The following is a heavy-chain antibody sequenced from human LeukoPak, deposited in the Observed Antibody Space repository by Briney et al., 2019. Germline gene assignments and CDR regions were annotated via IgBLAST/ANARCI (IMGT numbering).Heavy chain of an antibody. CDR3: ARESDIVLMAYATRAYYFDY. J-gene: IGHJ4*02. D-gene: IGHD2-8*01. V-gene: IGHV3-33*01. CDR1: GFTFSSCG. CDR2: IWYDGSNK. Sequence: GGSLRLSCAASGFTFSSCGMHWVRQAPGKGLEWVAVIWYDGSNKYYADSVKGRFTISRDNSKNTLYLQMNSLRAEDTAVYYCARESDIVLMAYATRAYYFDYWGQGTLVTVSS.